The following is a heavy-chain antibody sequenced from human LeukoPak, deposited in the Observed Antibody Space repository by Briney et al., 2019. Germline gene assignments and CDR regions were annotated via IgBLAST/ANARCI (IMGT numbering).Heavy chain of an antibody. CDR2: ISSSGGFQ. J-gene: IGHJ4*02. Sequence: GGSLRLSCVASGFTFTSDAMNWVRQAPGKGLEWVSGISSSGGFQYYADSVKGRFIISRDNAKNSLYLQMNTLRADDMAVYYCAREGSGSHYADYWGQGTLVIVSS. D-gene: IGHD1-26*01. V-gene: IGHV3-21*01. CDR1: GFTFTSDA. CDR3: AREGSGSHYADY.